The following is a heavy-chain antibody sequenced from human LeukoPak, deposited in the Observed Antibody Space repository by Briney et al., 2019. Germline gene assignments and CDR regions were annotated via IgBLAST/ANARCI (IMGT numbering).Heavy chain of an antibody. V-gene: IGHV3-30*02. CDR3: ARLPGFGESC. CDR2: IRYDGSNK. J-gene: IGHJ4*02. CDR1: GFTFSSYG. Sequence: GGSLRLSCAASGFTFSSYGMHRVRQAPGKGLEWVAFIRYDGSNKYYADSVKGRFTISRDNSKNTLYLQMNSLRAEDTAVYYCARLPGFGESCWGQGTLVTVSS. D-gene: IGHD3-10*01.